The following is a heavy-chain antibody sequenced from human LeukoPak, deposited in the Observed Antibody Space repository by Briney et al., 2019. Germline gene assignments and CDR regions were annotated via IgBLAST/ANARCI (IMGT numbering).Heavy chain of an antibody. J-gene: IGHJ4*02. CDR1: GFTFSSYW. D-gene: IGHD5-18*01. CDR2: IKKDGSEK. Sequence: GGSVRLSCPASGFTFSSYWMSWVRQAPGQGLEWVANIKKDGSEKYYVDSVKGRFTISRDNAKKSPYLQMNSLRAEDTAVYYCARHRSGVTGYTYGRGIDYWGQGTLVTVSS. V-gene: IGHV3-7*01. CDR3: ARHRSGVTGYTYGRGIDY.